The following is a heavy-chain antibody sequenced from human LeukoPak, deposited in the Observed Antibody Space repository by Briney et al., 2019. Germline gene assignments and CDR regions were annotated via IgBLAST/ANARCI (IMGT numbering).Heavy chain of an antibody. CDR2: IIPIFGTA. D-gene: IGHD3-16*02. J-gene: IGHJ3*02. Sequence: ASVKVSCKASGGTFSIYAISWVRQAPGQGLEWMGGIIPIFGTANYAQKFQGRVTITADESTSTAYMELSSLRSDDTAVYYCARVHDYVWGSHPEKEYAFDIWGQGTMVTVSS. V-gene: IGHV1-69*01. CDR1: GGTFSIYA. CDR3: ARVHDYVWGSHPEKEYAFDI.